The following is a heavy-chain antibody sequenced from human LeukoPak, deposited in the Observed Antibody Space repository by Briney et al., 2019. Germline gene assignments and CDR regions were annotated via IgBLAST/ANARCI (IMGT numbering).Heavy chain of an antibody. D-gene: IGHD6-13*01. Sequence: SETLSLTCIVSGGSISSYYWSWIRQPPGKGLEWIGYIYYSGSTNYNPSLKSRVTISVDTSKNQFSLKLSSVTAADAAVYYCARGLMMAVAGRGEFHYWGQGTLVTVSS. CDR3: ARGLMMAVAGRGEFHY. CDR2: IYYSGST. CDR1: GGSISSYY. J-gene: IGHJ4*02. V-gene: IGHV4-59*01.